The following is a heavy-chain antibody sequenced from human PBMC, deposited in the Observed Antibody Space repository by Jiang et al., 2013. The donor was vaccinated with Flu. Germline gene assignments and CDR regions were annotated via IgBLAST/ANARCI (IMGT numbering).Heavy chain of an antibody. V-gene: IGHV4-59*13. Sequence: KPSETLSLTCTVSGGSISSYYWSWIRQPPGKGLEWIGYIYYSGSTNYNPSLKSRVTISVDTSKNQFSLKLSSVTAADTAVYYCARSHRGYSSGPNGGWGYWGQGTLVTVSS. CDR1: GGSISSYY. CDR3: ARSHRGYSSGPNGGWGY. D-gene: IGHD6-19*01. J-gene: IGHJ4*02. CDR2: IYYSGST.